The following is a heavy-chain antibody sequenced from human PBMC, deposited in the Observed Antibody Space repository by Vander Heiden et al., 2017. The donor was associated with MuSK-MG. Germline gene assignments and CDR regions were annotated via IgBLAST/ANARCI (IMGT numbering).Heavy chain of an antibody. V-gene: IGHV1-46*03. Sequence: QVQLVQSGAEVKKPGASVKVSCKASGYTFTRYYMHWVRQAPGQGLEWMGIINPSGGSTSYAQKVQGRVTMTRDTSTSTVYMELSSMRYEDTAVYYCARPAMYGGGNQNWFDHWCQGTLFNVS. CDR1: GYTFTRYY. J-gene: IGHJ5*02. D-gene: IGHD3-10*02. CDR3: ARPAMYGGGNQNWFDH. CDR2: INPSGGST.